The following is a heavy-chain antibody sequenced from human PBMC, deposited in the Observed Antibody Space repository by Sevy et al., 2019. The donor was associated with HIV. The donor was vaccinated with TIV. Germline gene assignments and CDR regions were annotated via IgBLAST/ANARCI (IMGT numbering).Heavy chain of an antibody. Sequence: SETLSLTCTVSGDSISSYYWSWIRQPPGKGLEWIGYFFYSGSTNYNPSLKSRVTISVDTTKNQVSLKVRSVTAADTAVYYCARGIAAPRGMDAWGQGTTVTVSS. J-gene: IGHJ6*02. CDR3: ARGIAAPRGMDA. D-gene: IGHD6-13*01. CDR1: GDSISSYY. V-gene: IGHV4-59*01. CDR2: FFYSGST.